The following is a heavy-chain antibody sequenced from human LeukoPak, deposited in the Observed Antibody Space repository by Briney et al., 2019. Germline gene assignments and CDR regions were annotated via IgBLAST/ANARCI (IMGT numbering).Heavy chain of an antibody. Sequence: GGSLRLSCAASGFTFSSYEMNWVCQAPGKGLEWVSYISSSGSTMYYADSVKGRFTISRDNAKNSLYLQMNSLRAEDTAVYYCARDRSWAGTDAFDIWGQGTMVTVSS. CDR1: GFTFSSYE. CDR3: ARDRSWAGTDAFDI. CDR2: ISSSGSTM. J-gene: IGHJ3*02. D-gene: IGHD1-1*01. V-gene: IGHV3-48*03.